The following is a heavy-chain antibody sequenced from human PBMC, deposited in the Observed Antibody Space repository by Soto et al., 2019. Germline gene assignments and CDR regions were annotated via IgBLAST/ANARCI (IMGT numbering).Heavy chain of an antibody. J-gene: IGHJ3*02. V-gene: IGHV1-2*02. CDR2: INPDSGDT. D-gene: IGHD3-10*02. CDR3: ATLYYDVDNPEAFDI. Sequence: ASVKVSWKASGYTFTDYYMHWVRQAPGQGLEWMGWINPDSGDTNYAQKFQGRVTMTRDTSISTGYLQLSRLRSDDTAVYYCATLYYDVDNPEAFDIWGQGTTVTVSS. CDR1: GYTFTDYY.